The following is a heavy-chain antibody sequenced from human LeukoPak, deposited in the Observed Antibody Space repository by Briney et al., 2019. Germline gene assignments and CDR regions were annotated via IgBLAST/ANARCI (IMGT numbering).Heavy chain of an antibody. D-gene: IGHD3-22*01. J-gene: IGHJ3*02. V-gene: IGHV4-59*12. CDR2: IFYSGST. CDR3: ARPNGYGLIDI. Sequence: SETLSLTCTVSSGSISTYYWSWIRQPPGKALEWIGNIFYSGSTYYSPSPKSRVTISLDTSRNQFSLKLNSVTAADTAVYYCARPNGYGLIDIWGQGTMVTVSS. CDR1: SGSISTYY.